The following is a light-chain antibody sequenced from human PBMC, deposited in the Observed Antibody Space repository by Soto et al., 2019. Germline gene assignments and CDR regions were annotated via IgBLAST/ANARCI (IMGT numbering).Light chain of an antibody. Sequence: EIVMTQSPGTLSLSPGERATLSCRASQTVSSIYLAWYQQKPGQAPRLLIYGASSRATGIPDRFSGSGSGTAFTLTISRLEPEDFAVYYCQQYGTSPTFGPGTKVDIK. J-gene: IGKJ3*01. CDR1: QTVSSIY. CDR2: GAS. V-gene: IGKV3-20*01. CDR3: QQYGTSPT.